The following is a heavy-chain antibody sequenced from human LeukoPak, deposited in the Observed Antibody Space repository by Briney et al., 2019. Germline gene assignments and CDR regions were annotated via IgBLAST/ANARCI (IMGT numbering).Heavy chain of an antibody. Sequence: GGSLRLSCAASGFTFRSYWMHWVRQAPGKGLVWVSHIHSDGSSTSYADSVQGRFTISRDNAKNTRYLQMNSLRAEDTAVYYCARHNYGYDYWGQGTLVTVSS. CDR2: IHSDGSST. J-gene: IGHJ4*02. V-gene: IGHV3-74*01. D-gene: IGHD3-10*01. CDR3: ARHNYGYDY. CDR1: GFTFRSYW.